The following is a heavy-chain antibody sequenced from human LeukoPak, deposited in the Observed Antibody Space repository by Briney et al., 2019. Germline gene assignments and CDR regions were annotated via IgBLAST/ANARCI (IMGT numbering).Heavy chain of an antibody. CDR1: GFTFSSYA. CDR3: ARDRGCNYGPPFDY. CDR2: ISGSGGST. D-gene: IGHD5-18*01. J-gene: IGHJ4*02. Sequence: GGSLRLSCAASGFTFSSYAMSWVRQAPGKGVEWVSAISGSGGSTYYADSVKGRFTISRDNSKNTLYLQMDSLRAEDTAVYYCARDRGCNYGPPFDYWGQGTLVTASS. V-gene: IGHV3-23*01.